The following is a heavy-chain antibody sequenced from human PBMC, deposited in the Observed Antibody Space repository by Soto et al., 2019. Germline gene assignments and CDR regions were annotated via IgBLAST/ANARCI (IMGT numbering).Heavy chain of an antibody. CDR3: ARGQEGVVATH. D-gene: IGHD5-12*01. J-gene: IGHJ4*02. V-gene: IGHV4-34*01. CDR1: GGSLSGYY. Sequence: QVQLQQWGAGLLKPSETLSLNCAVTGGSLSGYYWSWIRQPPGKGLEWIGEVKDGGHTNYSPSLRGRVTLSADPSNNPFSLRLNSVTAADTGVDYCARGQEGVVATHWDQGSLVTVSS. CDR2: VKDGGHT.